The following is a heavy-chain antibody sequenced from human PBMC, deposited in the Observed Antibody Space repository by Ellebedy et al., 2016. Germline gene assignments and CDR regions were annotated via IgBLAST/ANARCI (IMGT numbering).Heavy chain of an antibody. CDR3: ATDLHPFTRGWGY. D-gene: IGHD3-10*01. V-gene: IGHV3-7*01. J-gene: IGHJ4*02. Sequence: GESLKISCAASGFTFSDFAMSWVRQAPGKGLEWVANIRNDESEKYFVDSVKGRFTISRDNAKNSLYLQMNGLRVEDTAIYYCATDLHPFTRGWGYWGQGTLVTVSS. CDR1: GFTFSDFA. CDR2: IRNDESEK.